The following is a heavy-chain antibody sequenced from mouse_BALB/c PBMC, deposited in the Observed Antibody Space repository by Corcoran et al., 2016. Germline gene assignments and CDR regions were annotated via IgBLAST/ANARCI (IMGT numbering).Heavy chain of an antibody. D-gene: IGHD1-1*02. CDR3: TIGGCDY. J-gene: IGHJ2*01. V-gene: IGHV1S81*02. CDR2: ITPSNGGS. CDR1: GYTVTSYW. Sequence: QIQLQHPGAELVTPEASVKLSSKTSGYTVTSYWMHWVKLRPGQGYEWIGEITPSNGGSNYNEKFKRRATLTVDKSSSTAYMQLSSLTSEDSAVYYCTIGGCDYWGQGPTLTVSS.